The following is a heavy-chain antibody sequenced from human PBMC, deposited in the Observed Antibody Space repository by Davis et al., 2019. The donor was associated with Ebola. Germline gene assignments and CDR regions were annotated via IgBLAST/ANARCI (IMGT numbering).Heavy chain of an antibody. CDR2: IYYSGST. J-gene: IGHJ6*02. V-gene: IGHV4-30-4*02. CDR3: ARRGGQQLGIYYYYYYGMDV. D-gene: IGHD6-13*01. CDR1: GGSISSGDYY. Sequence: MPSETLSLTCTVSGGSISSGDYYWSWIRQPPGKGLEWIGYIYYSGSTYYNPSLKSRVTISVDTSKNQFSLKLSSVTAADTAVYYCARRGGQQLGIYYYYYYGMDVWGQGTTVTVSS.